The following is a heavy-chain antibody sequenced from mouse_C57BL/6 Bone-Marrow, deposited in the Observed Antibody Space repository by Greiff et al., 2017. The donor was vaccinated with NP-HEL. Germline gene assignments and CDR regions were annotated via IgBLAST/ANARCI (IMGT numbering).Heavy chain of an antibody. V-gene: IGHV5-12*01. J-gene: IGHJ3*01. Sequence: LQQSGGGLVQPGGSLKLSCAASGFTFSDYYMYWVRQTPGQRLEWVAYISNGGGSTYYPDTVKGRFTISRDNAKKPLYLQMSRLKSEDTAMYYCARGGWLGAYWGQGTLVTVSA. CDR1: GFTFSDYY. CDR2: ISNGGGST. D-gene: IGHD1-1*02. CDR3: ARGGWLGAY.